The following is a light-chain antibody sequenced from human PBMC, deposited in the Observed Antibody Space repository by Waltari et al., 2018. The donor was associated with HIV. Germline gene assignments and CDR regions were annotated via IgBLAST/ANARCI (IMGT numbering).Light chain of an antibody. CDR2: SNN. CDR3: AAWDDSLNGWV. J-gene: IGLJ3*02. Sequence: QSVLTQPPSASATPGQRVTISCSGSRSNIGSNTVSWYQQLPGTAPTLFIYSNNQRPSGVPDRFSGSKSGTSASLASSGLQSEDEADYYCAAWDDSLNGWVFGGGTKLTVV. V-gene: IGLV1-44*01. CDR1: RSNIGSNT.